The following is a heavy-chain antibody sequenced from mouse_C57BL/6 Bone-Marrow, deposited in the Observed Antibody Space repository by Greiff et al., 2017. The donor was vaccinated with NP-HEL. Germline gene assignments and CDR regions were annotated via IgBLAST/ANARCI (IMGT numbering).Heavy chain of an antibody. CDR1: GYSITSDY. D-gene: IGHD2-5*01. Sequence: DVMLVESGPGLAKPSQTLSLTCSVTGYSITSDYWNWIRKFPGNKLEYMGYISYSGSTYYNPSLKSRISITRDTSKNQYYLQLNSVTTEDTATYYCARYGAYYSNYYAMDYWGQGTSVTVSS. CDR2: ISYSGST. J-gene: IGHJ4*01. CDR3: ARYGAYYSNYYAMDY. V-gene: IGHV3-8*01.